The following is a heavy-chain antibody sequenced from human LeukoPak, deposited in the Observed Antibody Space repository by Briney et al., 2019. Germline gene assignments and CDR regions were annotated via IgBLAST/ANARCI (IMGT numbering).Heavy chain of an antibody. D-gene: IGHD3-3*01. CDR1: GFTFSSYS. CDR3: ARVSRDFGLVTEFYYYMDV. CDR2: ISSSSSYI. Sequence: GGSLRLSRAASGFTFSSYSMNWVRQAPGKGLEWVSSISSSSSYIYYADSVKGRFTISRDNAKNSLYLQMNSLRAEDTAVYYCARVSRDFGLVTEFYYYMDVWGKGTTVTVSS. J-gene: IGHJ6*03. V-gene: IGHV3-21*01.